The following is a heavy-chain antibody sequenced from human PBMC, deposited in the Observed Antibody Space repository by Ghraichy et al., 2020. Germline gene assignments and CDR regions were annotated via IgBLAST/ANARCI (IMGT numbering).Heavy chain of an antibody. Sequence: GGSLRLSCAASGLIFSSYWMTWVRQAPGKGLEWVANINQDGREKYYVGSVKGRFTISRDNAKNCLYLEMNNLGAEDTAVYSFSAGDTFDIWGRGTMVTVSS. D-gene: IGHD3-10*01. CDR3: SAGDTFDI. CDR1: GLIFSSYW. J-gene: IGHJ3*02. V-gene: IGHV3-7*03. CDR2: INQDGREK.